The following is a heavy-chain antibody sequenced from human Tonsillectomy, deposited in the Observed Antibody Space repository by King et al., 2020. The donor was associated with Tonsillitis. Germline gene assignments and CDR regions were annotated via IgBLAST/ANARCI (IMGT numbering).Heavy chain of an antibody. V-gene: IGHV3-21*01. CDR2: ISSNSRYI. CDR3: AKDPSTTYYYDSSGQYSFDY. D-gene: IGHD3-22*01. CDR1: GFTFSSYS. Sequence: VQLVESGGGLVKPGGSLRLSCAASGFTFSSYSMNWVRQAPGKGLEWVSSISSNSRYIYYADSVRGRFTISRDNAKNSLYLQMNSLRAEDTAVYYGAKDPSTTYYYDSSGQYSFDYWGQGTLVTVSS. J-gene: IGHJ4*02.